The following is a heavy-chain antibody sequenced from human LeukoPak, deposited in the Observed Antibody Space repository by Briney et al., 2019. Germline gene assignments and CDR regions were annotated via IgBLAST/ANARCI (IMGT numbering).Heavy chain of an antibody. D-gene: IGHD3-22*01. V-gene: IGHV4-31*03. CDR2: IYYSGST. J-gene: IGHJ4*02. CDR1: CGSISSGGYY. CDR3: ARSPSSGYYFVPPLYFDY. Sequence: SETLSLTCTVSCGSISSGGYYWSWIRQHPGKGLEWIGYIYYSGSTYYNPSLKSRVTISVDTSKNQFSLKLSSVTSAGTAVYFWARSPSSGYYFVPPLYFDYRGQGTLVTVSS.